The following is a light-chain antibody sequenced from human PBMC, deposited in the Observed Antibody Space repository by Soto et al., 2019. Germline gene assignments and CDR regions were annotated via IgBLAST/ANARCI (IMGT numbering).Light chain of an antibody. Sequence: QSALTQPASVSGCPGQSITISCTGTSSDVGGYNYVSWYQQHPGKAPKLMIYDVSNRPSGVSNRFYGSKSGNTASLTISGLQAEDEAEYYCNSYRSSRTPLYVFGTGTKLTVL. J-gene: IGLJ1*01. V-gene: IGLV2-14*01. CDR1: SSDVGGYNY. CDR2: DVS. CDR3: NSYRSSRTPLYV.